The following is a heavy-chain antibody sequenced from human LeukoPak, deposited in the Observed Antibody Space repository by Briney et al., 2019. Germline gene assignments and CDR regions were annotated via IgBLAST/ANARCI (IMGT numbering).Heavy chain of an antibody. CDR2: IYSGGST. V-gene: IGHV3-66*01. J-gene: IGHJ4*02. D-gene: IGHD2-2*01. Sequence: GGSLRLSCAASGFTFSDYYMSWVRQAPGKGLEWVSVIYSGGSTYYADSVKGRFTISRDNAKNSLFLEINSLRAEDTAVYFCARVGYIVVIPLGVDHWGQGTLVTVSS. CDR3: ARVGYIVVIPLGVDH. CDR1: GFTFSDYY.